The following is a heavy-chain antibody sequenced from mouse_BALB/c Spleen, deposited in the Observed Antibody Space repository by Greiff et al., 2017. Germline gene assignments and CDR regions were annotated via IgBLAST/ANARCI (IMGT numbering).Heavy chain of an antibody. CDR3: SITTATREWFAY. V-gene: IGHV3-6*02. D-gene: IGHD1-2*01. Sequence: EVQLVESGPGLVKPSQSLSLTCSVTGYSITSGYYWNWIRQFPGNKLEWMGYISYDGSNNYNPSLKNRISITRDTSKNQFFLKLNSVTTEDTATYYCSITTATREWFAYWGQGTLVTVSA. J-gene: IGHJ3*01. CDR2: ISYDGSN. CDR1: GYSITSGYY.